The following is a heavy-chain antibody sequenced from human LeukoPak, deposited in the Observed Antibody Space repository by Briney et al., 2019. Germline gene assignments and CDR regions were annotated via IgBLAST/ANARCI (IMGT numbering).Heavy chain of an antibody. V-gene: IGHV3-30*18. J-gene: IGHJ4*02. CDR1: GFSFRSYG. CDR2: ISYDGSNK. Sequence: PGGSLRLSCAASGFSFRSYGMHWVRQAPGKGLEWVAVISYDGSNKYYADSVKGRFTISRDNSKNTLYLQMNSLRAEDTAVYYCAKEEYTSSWYPSDYWGQGTLVTVSS. CDR3: AKEEYTSSWYPSDY. D-gene: IGHD6-13*01.